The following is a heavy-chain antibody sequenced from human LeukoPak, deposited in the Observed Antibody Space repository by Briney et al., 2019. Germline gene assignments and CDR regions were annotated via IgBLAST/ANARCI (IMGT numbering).Heavy chain of an antibody. Sequence: GGSLRLSCAASGFTFSSYSMNWVRQAPGKGLEWVSSISNNSSCIYYVDSVKGRFTISRDNSKNSLYLQMNNLRVEDTAVYYCASQQWFGESYFDYWGQGTLVTVSS. D-gene: IGHD3-10*01. V-gene: IGHV3-21*01. J-gene: IGHJ4*02. CDR2: ISNNSSCI. CDR3: ASQQWFGESYFDY. CDR1: GFTFSSYS.